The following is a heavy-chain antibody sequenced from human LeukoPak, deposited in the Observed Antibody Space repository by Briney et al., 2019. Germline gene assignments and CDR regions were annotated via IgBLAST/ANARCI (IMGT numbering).Heavy chain of an antibody. Sequence: KPSETLSLTCTVSGGSINSYYWSWIRQPAGKGLEWIGRIYTSGSTNYNPSLKSRVTMSVDTSKNQFSLKLSSVTAADTAVYYCARVGRVAGTVLDYWGQGTLVTVSS. D-gene: IGHD6-19*01. J-gene: IGHJ4*02. CDR3: ARVGRVAGTVLDY. V-gene: IGHV4-4*07. CDR1: GGSINSYY. CDR2: IYTSGST.